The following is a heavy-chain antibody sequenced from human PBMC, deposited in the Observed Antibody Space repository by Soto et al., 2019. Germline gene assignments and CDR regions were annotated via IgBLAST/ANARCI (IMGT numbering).Heavy chain of an antibody. D-gene: IGHD3-22*01. Sequence: SETLSLTRTTSGASVSGYDWSWMRQPRVKRLEWIGYIYYSGSTNYNPSLKSRVTISVDTSKNQFSLKLSSVTAADTAVYYCARGTYYYDNSGYNWFDPWGQGTLVTVSS. CDR3: ARGTYYYDNSGYNWFDP. CDR2: IYYSGST. CDR1: GASVSGYD. J-gene: IGHJ5*02. V-gene: IGHV4-59*02.